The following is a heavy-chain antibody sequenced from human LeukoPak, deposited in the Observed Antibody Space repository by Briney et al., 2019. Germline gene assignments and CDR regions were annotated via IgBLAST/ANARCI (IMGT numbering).Heavy chain of an antibody. CDR2: ISSSSSYI. CDR1: GFTFSSYS. V-gene: IGHV3-21*01. CDR3: WGEDMVGGYDAVDV. D-gene: IGHD7-27*01. Sequence: PGGSLRLSCAASGFTFSSYSMNWVRQAPGKGLEWVSSISSSSSYIYYADSVKGRFTISRDNAKNSLYLQMNSLRAEDTAVVYYWGEDMVGGYDAVDVWGKGTMVTVSS. J-gene: IGHJ3*01.